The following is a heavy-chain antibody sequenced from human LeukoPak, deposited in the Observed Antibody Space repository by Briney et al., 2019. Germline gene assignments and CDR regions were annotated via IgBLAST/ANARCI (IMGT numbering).Heavy chain of an antibody. V-gene: IGHV3-30*18. Sequence: GGSLRLSCAASGSTFSSYGMHWVRQAPGKGLEWVAVISYDGSNKYYADSVKGRFTISRDNSKNTLYLQMNSLRAEDTAVYYCAKDQRDFWSGPYGMDVWGQGTTVTVSS. D-gene: IGHD3-3*01. CDR2: ISYDGSNK. CDR1: GSTFSSYG. CDR3: AKDQRDFWSGPYGMDV. J-gene: IGHJ6*02.